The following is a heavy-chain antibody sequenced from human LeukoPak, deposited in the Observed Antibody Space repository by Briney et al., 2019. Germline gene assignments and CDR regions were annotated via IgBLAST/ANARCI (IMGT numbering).Heavy chain of an antibody. CDR3: ARSRDYDFWSGLYYFDY. CDR2: IIPIFGTA. CDR1: GGTFSSYA. Sequence: GASVNVSCKASGGTFSSYAISWVRQAPGQGLEWMGGIIPIFGTANYAQKFQGRVTITTDESTSTAYMKLSSLRSEDTAVYYCARSRDYDFWSGLYYFDYWGQGTLVTASS. D-gene: IGHD3-3*01. J-gene: IGHJ4*02. V-gene: IGHV1-69*05.